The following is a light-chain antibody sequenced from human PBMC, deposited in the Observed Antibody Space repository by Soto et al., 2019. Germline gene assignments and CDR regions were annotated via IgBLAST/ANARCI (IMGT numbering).Light chain of an antibody. CDR1: QTVSDD. J-gene: IGKJ3*01. Sequence: EIVMTQSPATLFVSPGERATLSCRASQTVSDDLAWYQQKPGQAPRLLIYGASTRATDIPARFSRGGSGTEFTLTISSLQSEDSAIYYCQQYHDWPPITFGPGTKVNI. CDR2: GAS. CDR3: QQYHDWPPIT. V-gene: IGKV3-15*01.